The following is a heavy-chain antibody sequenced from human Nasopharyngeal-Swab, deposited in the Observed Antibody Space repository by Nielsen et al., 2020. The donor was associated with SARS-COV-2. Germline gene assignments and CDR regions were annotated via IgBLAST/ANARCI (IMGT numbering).Heavy chain of an antibody. CDR1: GFTFSSYW. CDR2: INSDGRTK. V-gene: IGHV3-74*01. J-gene: IGHJ4*02. Sequence: LRLSCVASGFTFSSYWMQWVRQPPGKGLEWVARINSDGRTKDHADSLQGRFTIARDNAKNEVYLQLNGLRDEDTAVYYCGRAGSYRIDYWGQGTLVTVSS. D-gene: IGHD1-14*01. CDR3: GRAGSYRIDY.